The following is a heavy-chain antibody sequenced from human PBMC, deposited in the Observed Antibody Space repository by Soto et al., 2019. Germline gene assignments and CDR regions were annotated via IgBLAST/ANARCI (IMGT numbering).Heavy chain of an antibody. CDR1: GGTFSSYA. Sequence: SVKVSCKASGGTFSSYAISWVRQAPGQGLEWMGGTIPIFGTANYAQKFQGRVTITADESTSTAYMELSSLRSEDTAVYYCARVSIFGIGPYSYYGMVVWGQGTTVTVS. CDR2: TIPIFGTA. J-gene: IGHJ6*02. V-gene: IGHV1-69*13. CDR3: ARVSIFGIGPYSYYGMVV. D-gene: IGHD3-3*01.